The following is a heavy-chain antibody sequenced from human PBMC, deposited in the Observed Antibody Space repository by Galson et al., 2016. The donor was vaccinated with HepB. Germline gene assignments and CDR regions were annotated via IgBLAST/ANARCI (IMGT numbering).Heavy chain of an antibody. D-gene: IGHD3-3*01. CDR2: IKPDGSEK. CDR1: TFTFNDYW. J-gene: IGHJ6*02. CDR3: ARGPYDFWSGYFPTEYYGMDV. Sequence: SLRLSCADSTFTFNDYWMTWVRQAPGKGLEWVANIKPDGSEKYYVDSVKGRFTISRDNAKNSLYLQMNSLRAEDTAVYYCARGPYDFWSGYFPTEYYGMDVWGQGTTVTVSS. V-gene: IGHV3-7*04.